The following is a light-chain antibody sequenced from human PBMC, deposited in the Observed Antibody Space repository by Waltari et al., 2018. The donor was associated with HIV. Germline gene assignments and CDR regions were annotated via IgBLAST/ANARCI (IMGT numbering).Light chain of an antibody. V-gene: IGLV9-49*01. CDR2: VGSSGIVG. CDR3: SAHHGSGRNYVWV. Sequence: QPVLTQAPSASASLGASVPLTCTLSSGHNDYEVKWSQLSPGRGPRFVLRVGSSGIVGSKGEGIPNRFSGLGSGLNRYLTIKNIEAEDDSDFHCSAHHGSGRNYVWVFGGGTKLTVL. J-gene: IGLJ3*02. CDR1: SGHNDYE.